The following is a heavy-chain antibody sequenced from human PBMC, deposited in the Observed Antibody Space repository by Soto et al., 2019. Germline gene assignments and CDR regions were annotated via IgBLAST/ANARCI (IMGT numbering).Heavy chain of an antibody. CDR3: ARTPGGNFGIIIEGTNWFAP. D-gene: IGHD1-26*01. CDR1: GYTFIGYY. CDR2: INPHGGST. Sequence: ASVKVSCKTSGYTFIGYYINWVRQAPGQGLEWMGVINPHGGSTAYAQKFKGRVTLTRDTSASTVYMEVSSLTSEDTAMYYCARTPGGNFGIIIEGTNWFAPWGQGTLVTVSS. J-gene: IGHJ5*02. V-gene: IGHV1-46*01.